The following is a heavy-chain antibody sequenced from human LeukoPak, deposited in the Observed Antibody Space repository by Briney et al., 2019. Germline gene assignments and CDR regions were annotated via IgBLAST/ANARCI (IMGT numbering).Heavy chain of an antibody. V-gene: IGHV3-21*01. CDR3: ARVPYSSGWYPAGAGDY. J-gene: IGHJ4*02. D-gene: IGHD6-19*01. CDR2: ISSSSSYI. Sequence: GGSLRLSCAASGFTFSSYSMNWVRQAPGKGLEWVSSISSSSSYIYYADSVKGRFTISRDNAKNSLYLRMNSLRAEDTAVYYCARVPYSSGWYPAGAGDYWGQGTLVTVSS. CDR1: GFTFSSYS.